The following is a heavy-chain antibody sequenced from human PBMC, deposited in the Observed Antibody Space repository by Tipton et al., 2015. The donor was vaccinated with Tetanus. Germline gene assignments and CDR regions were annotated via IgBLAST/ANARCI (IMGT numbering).Heavy chain of an antibody. CDR2: IYTSGST. J-gene: IGHJ6*02. Sequence: LRLSCTVSGGSISSYYWSWIRQPAGKGLEWIGRIYTSGSTNYNPSLKTRVTISVDTSKNQFSLKLSSVTAADTAVYYCARDRGLTTGGGIGMDVWGQGTTVTVSS. CDR3: ARDRGLTTGGGIGMDV. D-gene: IGHD4-17*01. V-gene: IGHV4-4*07. CDR1: GGSISSYY.